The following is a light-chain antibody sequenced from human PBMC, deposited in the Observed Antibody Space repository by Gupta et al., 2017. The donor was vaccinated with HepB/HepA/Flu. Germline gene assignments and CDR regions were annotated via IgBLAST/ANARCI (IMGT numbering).Light chain of an antibody. Sequence: QSALTQPASVSGSPGQSITISCTGTSSDVGSYNLVSWYQQHPGKAPKLMSDEVSKRPSGVSNRFSGSKSGNTAYLTISGLQAEDEADYYCCSYAGSSTLGVFGGGTKLTVL. V-gene: IGLV2-23*02. J-gene: IGLJ2*01. CDR2: EVS. CDR3: CSYAGSSTLGV. CDR1: SSDVGSYNL.